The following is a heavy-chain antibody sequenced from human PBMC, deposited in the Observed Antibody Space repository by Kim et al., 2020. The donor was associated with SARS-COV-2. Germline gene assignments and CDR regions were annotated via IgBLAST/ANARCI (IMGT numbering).Heavy chain of an antibody. V-gene: IGHV4-34*01. D-gene: IGHD3-22*01. J-gene: IGHJ6*02. CDR3: ARLSSGYYYYYYGMDV. Sequence: SRKSRVTISVDTSKNQFSLKLSSVTAADTAVYYCARLSSGYYYYYYGMDVWGQGTTVTVSS.